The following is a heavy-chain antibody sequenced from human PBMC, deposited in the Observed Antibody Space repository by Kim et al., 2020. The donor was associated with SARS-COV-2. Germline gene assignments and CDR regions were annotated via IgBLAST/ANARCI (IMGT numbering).Heavy chain of an antibody. D-gene: IGHD2-15*01. J-gene: IGHJ6*02. CDR3: ARALSCSDIRCYSFYYHGMDV. CDR2: INPNNGDK. Sequence: ASVKVSCKASGYTFTRYDINWVRQAPGQGLEWIGWINPNNGDKKNVRKLRGRVTMTTDTSTSTAYMELRSLRSDDTAVYYCARALSCSDIRCYSFYYHGMDVWGQGTPVTVAS. CDR1: GYTFTRYD. V-gene: IGHV1-18*01.